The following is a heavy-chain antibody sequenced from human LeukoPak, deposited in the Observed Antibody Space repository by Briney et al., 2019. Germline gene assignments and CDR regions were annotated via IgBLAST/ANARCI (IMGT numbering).Heavy chain of an antibody. CDR1: GYTFTAYY. V-gene: IGHV1-2*02. J-gene: IGHJ3*02. CDR2: INPNSGDT. CDR3: ARGPTLGLDI. Sequence: GASVEVSCRASGYTFTAYYIHGVRQAPGQGLEWMGWINPNSGDTTLPQRFQGRVNMTRDTSIITAYMELISLTSDDTGMYYCARGPTLGLDIWGQGTMVSVSS.